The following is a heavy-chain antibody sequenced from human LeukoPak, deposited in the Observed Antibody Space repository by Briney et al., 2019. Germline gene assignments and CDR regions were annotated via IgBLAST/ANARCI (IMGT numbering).Heavy chain of an antibody. CDR2: TRNRANSYTT. CDR1: GFTFSDHY. J-gene: IGHJ6*02. CDR3: AGGYDSSGYYLDDYYYYGMDV. V-gene: IGHV3-72*01. D-gene: IGHD3-22*01. Sequence: GGSLRLSCAASGFTFSDHYMDWVRQAPGKGLEWVGRTRNRANSYTTEYAASVKGRFTISRDDSKNSLYLQMNSLKTEDTAVYYCAGGYDSSGYYLDDYYYYGMDVWGQGTTVTVSS.